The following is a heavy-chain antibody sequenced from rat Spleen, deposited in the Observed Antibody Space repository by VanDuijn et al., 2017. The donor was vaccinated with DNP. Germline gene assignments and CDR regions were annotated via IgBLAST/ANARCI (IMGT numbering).Heavy chain of an antibody. CDR2: ISYSGST. J-gene: IGHJ2*01. V-gene: IGHV3-1*01. CDR3: ARWYDYFDY. D-gene: IGHD1-5*01. CDR1: GYSITSNY. Sequence: EVQLQESGPGLVKPSQSLSLTCSVTGYSITSNYWGWIRKFPGDKMEWIGHISYSGSTGYNPSLKSRISITRDTSKNQLFLQVNSVTTEDTATYYCARWYDYFDYWGQGVMVTVSS.